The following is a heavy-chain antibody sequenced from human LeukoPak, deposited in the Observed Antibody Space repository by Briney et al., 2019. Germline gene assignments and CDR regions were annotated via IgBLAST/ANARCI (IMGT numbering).Heavy chain of an antibody. CDR1: GFTFSSYE. J-gene: IGHJ4*02. Sequence: GGSLRLSCAASGFTFSSYEMNWVRQAPGKGLEWVSYISSSGSTIYYADSVKGRFTISRDNAKNSLYLQMNSLRAEDTAVYYCAGDADSSSWYLGPNFDYWGQGTLVTVSS. CDR2: ISSSGSTI. CDR3: AGDADSSSWYLGPNFDY. V-gene: IGHV3-48*03. D-gene: IGHD6-13*01.